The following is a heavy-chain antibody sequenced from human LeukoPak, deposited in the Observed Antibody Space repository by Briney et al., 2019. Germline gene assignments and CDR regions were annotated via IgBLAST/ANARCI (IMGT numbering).Heavy chain of an antibody. V-gene: IGHV3-7*01. D-gene: IGHD6-19*01. CDR2: IKQDGSEK. CDR3: AREPPESIAVADYFDH. CDR1: GFTFSSYW. Sequence: GGSLRLSCAASGFTFSSYWMSWVRQAPGKGLEWVANIKQDGSEKYYVDSVKGRFTISRDNAKNSLYLQMNSLRAEDTAVYYCAREPPESIAVADYFDHWGQGTLVTVSS. J-gene: IGHJ4*02.